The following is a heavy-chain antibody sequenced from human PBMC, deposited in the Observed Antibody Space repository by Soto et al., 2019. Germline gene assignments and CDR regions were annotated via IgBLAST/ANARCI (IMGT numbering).Heavy chain of an antibody. CDR2: ISGSGGST. V-gene: IGHV3-23*01. Sequence: EVQLLEYGGGLVQPGGSLRLSCAASGFTFSSYAMSWVRQAPGKGLEWGSDISGSGGSTYYADSVKGRFTITRDNSKNTRYLQMNSLIAEDTVVYYCAKEFHRGQWLVSRGTCDYWGQGTLVTVYS. CDR1: GFTFSSYA. CDR3: AKEFHRGQWLVSRGTCDY. J-gene: IGHJ4*02. D-gene: IGHD6-19*01.